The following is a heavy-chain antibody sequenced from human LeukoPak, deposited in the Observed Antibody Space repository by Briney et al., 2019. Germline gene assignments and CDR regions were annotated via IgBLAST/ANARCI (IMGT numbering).Heavy chain of an antibody. CDR3: ARGPVSSSGFFGY. Sequence: GGSLRLSCAASGFTVSDNFMSWVRQAPGKGLEWVSVLYSGGTTYYADSVKGRFTISRDNSKNTLYLQMNSLRAEDTAIYYCARGPVSSSGFFGYWGQGTLVTVSS. D-gene: IGHD6-19*01. CDR2: LYSGGTT. V-gene: IGHV3-53*01. CDR1: GFTVSDNF. J-gene: IGHJ4*02.